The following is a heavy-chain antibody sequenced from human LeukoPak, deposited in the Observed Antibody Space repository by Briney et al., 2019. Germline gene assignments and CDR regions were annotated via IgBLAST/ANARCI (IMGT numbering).Heavy chain of an antibody. CDR1: GGSISSSSYY. Sequence: PSETLSLTCTVSGGSISSSSYYWGWIRQPPGKGLEWIGSIYYSGSTYYTPSLKSRVTISVDTSKNQFSLKLSSVTAADTAVYYCARLEGHSYNYWGRGTLVTVSS. D-gene: IGHD5-18*01. CDR3: ARLEGHSYNY. CDR2: IYYSGST. V-gene: IGHV4-39*01. J-gene: IGHJ4*02.